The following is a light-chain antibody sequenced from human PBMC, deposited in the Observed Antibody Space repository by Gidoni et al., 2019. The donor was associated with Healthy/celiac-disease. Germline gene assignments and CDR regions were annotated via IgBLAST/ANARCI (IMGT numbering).Light chain of an antibody. CDR3: QQYNNWPLCT. CDR2: GAS. V-gene: IGKV3-15*01. Sequence: EIVLTQSPATLSVSPGERATLSCRASQRVSSNLAWYQQNPGQAPRLLIYGASTRATGIPARFSGSGSGTEFTLTISSLQSEDFAVYYCQQYNNWPLCTFGQGTKLEIK. CDR1: QRVSSN. J-gene: IGKJ2*02.